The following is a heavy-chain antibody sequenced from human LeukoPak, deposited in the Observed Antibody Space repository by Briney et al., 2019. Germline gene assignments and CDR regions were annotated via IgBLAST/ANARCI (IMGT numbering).Heavy chain of an antibody. Sequence: EWIGEINHSGSTNYNPSLKSRVTISVDTSKNQFSLKLSSVTAADTAVYYCARSEWLHYYFDYWGQGTLVTVSS. V-gene: IGHV4-34*01. D-gene: IGHD5-12*01. CDR3: ARSEWLHYYFDY. J-gene: IGHJ4*02. CDR2: INHSGST.